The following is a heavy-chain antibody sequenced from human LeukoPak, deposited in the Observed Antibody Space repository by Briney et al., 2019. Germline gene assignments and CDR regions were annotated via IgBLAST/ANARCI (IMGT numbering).Heavy chain of an antibody. CDR2: IYTSGST. Sequence: PSQTLSLTCTVSGGSISSGSYYWSWIRQPAGKGLEWIGRIYTSGSTNYNPSLKSRVTISVDTSKNQFSLKLSSVTAADTAVYYCARRISERVVERDAFDIWGPETMV. D-gene: IGHD3-3*01. CDR3: ARRISERVVERDAFDI. J-gene: IGHJ3*02. CDR1: GGSISSGSYY. V-gene: IGHV4-61*02.